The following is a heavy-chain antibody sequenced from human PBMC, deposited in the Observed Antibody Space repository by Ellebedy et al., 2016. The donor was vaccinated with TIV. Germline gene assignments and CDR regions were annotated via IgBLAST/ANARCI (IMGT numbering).Heavy chain of an antibody. CDR3: VSAQWFGGGHYGLDV. CDR2: ISGSGSST. Sequence: GESLKISCAASGFTMSSYAMNWVRQAPGKGLEWVSRISGSGSSTYYADSTKGRFTISRDNNMKMLYLEMNNVRVEDSGIYYCVSAQWFGGGHYGLDVWGQGTTVTVSP. D-gene: IGHD3-10*01. CDR1: GFTMSSYA. V-gene: IGHV3-23*01. J-gene: IGHJ6*01.